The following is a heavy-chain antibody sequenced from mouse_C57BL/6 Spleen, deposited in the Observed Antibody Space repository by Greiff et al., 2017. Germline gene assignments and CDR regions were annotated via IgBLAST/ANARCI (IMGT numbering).Heavy chain of an antibody. CDR2: IDPEDGET. D-gene: IGHD1-1*01. V-gene: IGHV14-2*01. CDR1: GFNIKDYY. Sequence: EVQLVESGAELVKPGASVKLSCTASGFNIKDYYMHWVKQRTEQGLEWIGRIDPEDGETKYAPKFPGKATITADTSSNTAYLQLSSLTSEDTAVYYCARWALITTVVEWGQGTTLKVSS. J-gene: IGHJ2*01. CDR3: ARWALITTVVE.